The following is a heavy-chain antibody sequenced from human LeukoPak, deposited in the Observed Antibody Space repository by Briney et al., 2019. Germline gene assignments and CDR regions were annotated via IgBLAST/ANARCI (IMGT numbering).Heavy chain of an antibody. J-gene: IGHJ3*02. CDR1: GGSIGSYY. D-gene: IGHD6-13*01. Sequence: PSETLSLTCTVSGGSIGSYYWSWIRQPPGKGLEWIGYIYTSGSTNYNPSLKSRVTISVDTSKNQFSLKLSSVTAADTAVYYCASTLYSSSWYFAFDIWGQGTMVTVSS. CDR2: IYTSGST. CDR3: ASTLYSSSWYFAFDI. V-gene: IGHV4-4*09.